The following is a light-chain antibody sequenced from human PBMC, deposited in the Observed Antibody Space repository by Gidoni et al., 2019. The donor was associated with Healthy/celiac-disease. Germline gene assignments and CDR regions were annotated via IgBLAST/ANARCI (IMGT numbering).Light chain of an antibody. CDR1: QGISSY. J-gene: IGKJ4*01. CDR2: AAS. V-gene: IGKV1-9*01. Sequence: IQLTQSPSSLSASVGDRVTITCRASQGISSYLAWYQQKPGKAPKLLIYAASTLQSGVPSRFSGSGSGTDFTLTISSLQPEDFATYYCQQPTLTFGGXTKVEIK. CDR3: QQPTLT.